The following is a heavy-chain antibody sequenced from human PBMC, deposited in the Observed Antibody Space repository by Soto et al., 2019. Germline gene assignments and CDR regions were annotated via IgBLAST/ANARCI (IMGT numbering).Heavy chain of an antibody. V-gene: IGHV5-51*01. D-gene: IGHD5-12*01. CDR1: GYSFTSYW. CDR3: ARGLDRYIVATISMGY. CDR2: IYPGDSDT. J-gene: IGHJ4*02. Sequence: GESLKISCKGSGYSFTSYWIGWVRQMPGKGLEWMGIIYPGDSDTRYSPSFQGQVTISADKSISTAYLQWSSLKASDTAMYYCARGLDRYIVATISMGYWGQGTLVTVSS.